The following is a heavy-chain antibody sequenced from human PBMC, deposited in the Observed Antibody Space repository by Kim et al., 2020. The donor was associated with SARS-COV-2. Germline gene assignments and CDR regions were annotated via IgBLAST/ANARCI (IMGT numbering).Heavy chain of an antibody. J-gene: IGHJ4*02. CDR3: ARLPLWFGEFLFDY. D-gene: IGHD3-10*01. Sequence: ASVKVSCKASGYTFTSYGIGWVRQAPGQGLEWMGWISSYNGNTNYAQKLQGRVTMTTDTSTSTAYMELRSLRSDDTAVYYCARLPLWFGEFLFDYWGQGTLGTVSS. CDR2: ISSYNGNT. CDR1: GYTFTSYG. V-gene: IGHV1-18*01.